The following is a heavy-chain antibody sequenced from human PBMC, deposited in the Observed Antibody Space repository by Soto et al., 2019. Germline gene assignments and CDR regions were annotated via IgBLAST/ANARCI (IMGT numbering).Heavy chain of an antibody. Sequence: QVQLQESGTGLVKPSQTLSLTCTVSCGSISSGGYYWSWIRQHPGKVLEWIGYIYYRGSTYYNPSLKGRVTISVYTSKNQLSLQLSSVTAADTAVYYCARKGSSSSSVWFDHWGQGTLVTLSS. V-gene: IGHV4-31*03. CDR3: ARKGSSSSSVWFDH. CDR2: IYYRGST. J-gene: IGHJ5*02. CDR1: CGSISSGGYY. D-gene: IGHD6-6*01.